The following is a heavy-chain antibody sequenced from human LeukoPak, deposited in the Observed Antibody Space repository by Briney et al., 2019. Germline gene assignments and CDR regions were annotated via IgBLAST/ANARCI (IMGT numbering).Heavy chain of an antibody. Sequence: GGSLRLSCAGSGFTFSSYAMHWVRQAPGKGLEWVAVISYDGSNKYYADSVKGRFTISRDNSKNTLYLQMNSLRAEDTAVYYCARGHFGSGSYYNLDYWGQGTLVTVSS. CDR2: ISYDGSNK. CDR3: ARGHFGSGSYYNLDY. D-gene: IGHD3-10*01. J-gene: IGHJ4*02. V-gene: IGHV3-30-3*01. CDR1: GFTFSSYA.